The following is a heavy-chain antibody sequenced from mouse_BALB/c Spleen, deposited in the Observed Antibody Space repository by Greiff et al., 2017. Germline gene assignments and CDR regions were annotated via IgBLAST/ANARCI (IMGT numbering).Heavy chain of an antibody. D-gene: IGHD1-2*01. Sequence: VKLMESGAELARPGASVKMSCKASGYTFTSYTMHWVKQRPGQGLEWIGYINPSSGYTNYNQKFKDKATLTADKSSSTAYMQLSSLTSEDSAVYYCARSVLRLLDYFDDWGQGTTLTVSS. J-gene: IGHJ2*01. CDR2: INPSSGYT. CDR1: GYTFTSYT. CDR3: ARSVLRLLDYFDD. V-gene: IGHV1-4*01.